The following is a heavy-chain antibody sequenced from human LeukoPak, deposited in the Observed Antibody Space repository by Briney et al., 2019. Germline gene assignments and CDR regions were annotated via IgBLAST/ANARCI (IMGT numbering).Heavy chain of an antibody. V-gene: IGHV1-18*01. CDR3: ARLYSSGWPLECMDV. J-gene: IGHJ6*02. CDR2: ISAYNGNT. Sequence: ASVKVSCKASGYTYTSYAISWVRQAPGRGLEYMGWISAYNGNTNYAQKFQGRVTMTTDSSTTTAYMELRSLTFDDTAVYYCARLYSSGWPLECMDVWGQGATVTVSS. CDR1: GYTYTSYA. D-gene: IGHD6-19*01.